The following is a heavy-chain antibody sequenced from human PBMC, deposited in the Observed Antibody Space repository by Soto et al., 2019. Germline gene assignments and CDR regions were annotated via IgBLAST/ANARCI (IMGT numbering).Heavy chain of an antibody. CDR2: IKSKTDGGTT. CDR1: GFTFSNAW. J-gene: IGHJ6*02. CDR3: TSSEIAVAGTHYYYYYGMDV. Sequence: GGSLRLSCAASGFTFSNAWMSWVRQAPGKGLEWVGRIKSKTDGGTTDYAAPVKGRFTISREDSKNTLYLQMNSLKTEDTAVYYSTSSEIAVAGTHYYYYYGMDVWGQGTTVTVSS. V-gene: IGHV3-15*01. D-gene: IGHD6-19*01.